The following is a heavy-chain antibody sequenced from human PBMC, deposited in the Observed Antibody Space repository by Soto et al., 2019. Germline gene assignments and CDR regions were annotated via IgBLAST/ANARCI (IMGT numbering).Heavy chain of an antibody. V-gene: IGHV4-34*01. J-gene: IGHJ4*02. Sequence: SETLSLTCAVYGGSFSGYYWSWIRQPPGKGLEWIGEINHRGSTNYNPSLKSRVTISVDTSKNQFSLKLSSVTAADTAVYYCARGFDYGGNPFDYWGQGTLVTVSS. CDR3: ARGFDYGGNPFDY. CDR2: INHRGST. D-gene: IGHD4-17*01. CDR1: GGSFSGYY.